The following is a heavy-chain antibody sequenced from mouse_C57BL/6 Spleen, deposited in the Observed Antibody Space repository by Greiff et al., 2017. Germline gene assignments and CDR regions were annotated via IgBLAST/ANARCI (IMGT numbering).Heavy chain of an antibody. V-gene: IGHV1-64*01. Sequence: QVQLQQPGAELVKPGASVKLSCKASGYTFTSYWMHWVKQRPGQGLEWIGMIHPNSGSTNYNEKFKSKATLTVDKSSSTAYMQLSSLTSEDSAVYYCARSGLTGTFAYWGQGTLVTVSA. CDR2: IHPNSGST. CDR1: GYTFTSYW. D-gene: IGHD4-1*01. CDR3: ARSGLTGTFAY. J-gene: IGHJ3*01.